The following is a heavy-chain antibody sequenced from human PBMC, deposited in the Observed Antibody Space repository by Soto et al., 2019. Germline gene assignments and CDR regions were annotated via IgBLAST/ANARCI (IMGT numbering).Heavy chain of an antibody. D-gene: IGHD6-19*01. CDR1: GYTFTSYG. CDR2: ISAYDGNT. CDR3: ATDADSSIRGDP. J-gene: IGHJ5*02. V-gene: IGHV1-18*01. Sequence: GASVKVSCKASGYTFTSYGISWVRQAPGQGLVWMGWISAYDGNTNYAQKLQGRVTMTTDTSTSTAYIELTRLRSDDTAVYYCATDADSSIRGDPWGQRTLVTVS.